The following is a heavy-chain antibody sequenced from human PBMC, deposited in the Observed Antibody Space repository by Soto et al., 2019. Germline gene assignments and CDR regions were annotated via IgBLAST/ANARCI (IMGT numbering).Heavy chain of an antibody. J-gene: IGHJ6*03. CDR3: ARLYSYYYGSGSYYPYYYYYYMDV. CDR2: IYPGDSDT. CDR1: GYSFTSYW. Sequence: GESLKISCKGSGYSFTSYWIGWVRQMPGKGLEWMGIIYPGDSDTRYSPSFQGQVTISADKSISTAYLQWSSLKASDTAMYYCARLYSYYYGSGSYYPYYYYYYMDVWGKGTTVTVSS. D-gene: IGHD3-10*01. V-gene: IGHV5-51*01.